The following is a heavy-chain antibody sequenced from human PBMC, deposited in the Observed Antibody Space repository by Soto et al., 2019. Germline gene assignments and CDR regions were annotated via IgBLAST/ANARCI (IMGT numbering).Heavy chain of an antibody. V-gene: IGHV1-46*01. J-gene: IGHJ4*02. CDR2: INPSGGST. CDR3: ARGPVPDYYDSSGYYLPFFDY. Sequence: ASVKVSCKASGYTFTSYYMHWVRQAPGQGLEWMGIINPSGGSTSYAQKFQGRVTMTRDTSTSTVYMELSSLRSEDPAVYYCARGPVPDYYDSSGYYLPFFDYWGQGTLVTVSS. D-gene: IGHD3-22*01. CDR1: GYTFTSYY.